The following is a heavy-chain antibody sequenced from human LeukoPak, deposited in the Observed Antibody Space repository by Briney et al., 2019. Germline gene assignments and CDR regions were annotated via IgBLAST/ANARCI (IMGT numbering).Heavy chain of an antibody. D-gene: IGHD2-2*01. J-gene: IGHJ6*02. Sequence: SETLSLTCAVYGGSFSGYYWSWIRQLPGKGLEWIGEINHSGSTNYNPSLKSRVTISVDTSKNQFSLKLSSVTAADTAVYYCARGRRQLQRYYYYGMDVWGQGTTVTVSS. CDR3: ARGRRQLQRYYYYGMDV. CDR1: GGSFSGYY. CDR2: INHSGST. V-gene: IGHV4-34*01.